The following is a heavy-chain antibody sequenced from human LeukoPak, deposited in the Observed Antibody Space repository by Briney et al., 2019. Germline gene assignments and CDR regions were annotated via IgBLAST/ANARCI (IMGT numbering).Heavy chain of an antibody. J-gene: IGHJ5*02. CDR2: IDPSDSYT. CDR1: GYSFTSYW. CDR3: ARHEGRLPWFGDFDP. Sequence: GESLKISCKGSGYSFTSYWISWVRQMPGKGLEWMGRIDPSDSYTNYSPSFQGHVTISADKSISTAYLQWSSLKASDTAMYYCARHEGRLPWFGDFDPWGQGTLVTVSS. D-gene: IGHD3-10*01. V-gene: IGHV5-10-1*01.